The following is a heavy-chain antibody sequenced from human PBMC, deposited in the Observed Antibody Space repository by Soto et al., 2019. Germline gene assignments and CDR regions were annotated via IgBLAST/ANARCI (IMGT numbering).Heavy chain of an antibody. CDR3: VMVDNYVTPTPQDV. CDR2: ISPYTGNT. J-gene: IGHJ6*02. Sequence: ASVKVSCKASGYIFVNYCIAWVRQAPGQGLEWMGWISPYTGNTHSASKVQGRLTMATDTSTSTAYMDLGSLTSDDTAVYYCVMVDNYVTPTPQDVWGQGTTVTVSS. D-gene: IGHD3-16*01. V-gene: IGHV1-18*01. CDR1: GYIFVNYC.